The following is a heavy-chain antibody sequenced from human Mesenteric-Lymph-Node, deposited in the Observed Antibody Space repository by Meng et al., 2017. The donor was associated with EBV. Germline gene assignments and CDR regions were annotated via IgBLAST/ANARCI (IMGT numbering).Heavy chain of an antibody. D-gene: IGHD1-26*01. Sequence: QVPVQASGPGLVKPSETLSLTCTVSDGSVSSGSYYWSWVRQPPGKGLEWIGYIYYSGSTNYNPSLKSRVTISVDTSKNQFSLKLSSVTAADTAVYYCARLDRWELLRGLVYWGQGTLVTVSS. CDR1: DGSVSSGSYY. CDR3: ARLDRWELLRGLVY. CDR2: IYYSGST. V-gene: IGHV4-61*01. J-gene: IGHJ4*02.